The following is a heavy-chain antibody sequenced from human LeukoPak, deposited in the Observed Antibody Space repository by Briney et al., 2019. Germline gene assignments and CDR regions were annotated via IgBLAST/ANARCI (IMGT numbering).Heavy chain of an antibody. V-gene: IGHV4-34*01. CDR2: INHSGST. D-gene: IGHD2-2*01. J-gene: IGHJ2*01. CDR3: ARDGSILVVPAASVGWYFDL. Sequence: KPSETLSLTCAVSGGSFSGYYWSWIRQPPGKGLEWIGEINHSGSTNYNPSLKSRVTISVETSKNQLSLKLSSVTAADTAVYYCARDGSILVVPAASVGWYFDLWGRGTLVTVSS. CDR1: GGSFSGYY.